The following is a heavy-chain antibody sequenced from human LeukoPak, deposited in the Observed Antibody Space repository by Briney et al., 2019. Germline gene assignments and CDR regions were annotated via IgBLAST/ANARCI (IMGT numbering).Heavy chain of an antibody. Sequence: PSETLSLTCTVSGGSISSGVYYWTWIRQHAGEGLEWIGYISKSGSTLYNPSLKSRVTTSVDTSKNQLSLKLSSVTATDTAVYYCASPYDTGGYFDYWGQGTLVTVSS. CDR2: ISKSGST. CDR1: GGSISSGVYY. CDR3: ASPYDTGGYFDY. J-gene: IGHJ4*02. V-gene: IGHV4-31*03. D-gene: IGHD3-22*01.